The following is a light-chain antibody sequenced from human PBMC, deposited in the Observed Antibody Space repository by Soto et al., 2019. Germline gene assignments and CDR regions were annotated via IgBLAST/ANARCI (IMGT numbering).Light chain of an antibody. J-gene: IGKJ2*01. CDR3: QQYDNYPHT. Sequence: DIQLTQSPSTLSASVGYRVTITCRASQSINSWLAWYQQRPGKAPKLLIYKASSLQSGVPSRFSGSGSGTEFTLTISRLQPDDFATYYCQQYDNYPHTFGQGTKLEIK. CDR1: QSINSW. V-gene: IGKV1-5*03. CDR2: KAS.